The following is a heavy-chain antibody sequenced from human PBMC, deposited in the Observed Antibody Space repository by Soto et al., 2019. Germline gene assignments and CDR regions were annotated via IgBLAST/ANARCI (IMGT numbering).Heavy chain of an antibody. CDR1: GFSLSTSGVG. J-gene: IGHJ4*02. D-gene: IGHD3-10*01. CDR2: IYWDDDK. Sequence: QITLKESGPTLAKPTQTLTLTCTFSGFSLSTSGVGVGWIRQPPGKALEWLALIYWDDDKRYSPSLKSRLTITKDTSKNQVVLTMTNMDPVDTATYYCAHVIRVTMYFDYWGQGTLVTVSS. CDR3: AHVIRVTMYFDY. V-gene: IGHV2-5*02.